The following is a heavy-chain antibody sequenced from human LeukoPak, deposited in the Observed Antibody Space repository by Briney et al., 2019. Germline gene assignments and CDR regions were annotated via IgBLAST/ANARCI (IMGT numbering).Heavy chain of an antibody. V-gene: IGHV3-23*01. CDR3: VQATGHNWGYLDY. J-gene: IGHJ4*02. Sequence: GGSLRLSCGASVFIFSIYAMICVRQPPGKGREGVSSVTNSGGSTYYADSVKGRFAISRDNSKNTLYLQMNTLRSDDTAVYYCVQATGHNWGYLDYWGQGPLVTVSS. CDR1: VFIFSIYA. D-gene: IGHD1-1*01. CDR2: VTNSGGST.